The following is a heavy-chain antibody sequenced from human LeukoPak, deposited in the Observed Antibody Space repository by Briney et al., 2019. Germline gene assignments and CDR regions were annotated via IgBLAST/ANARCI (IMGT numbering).Heavy chain of an antibody. CDR3: VRGSPGYSSSWHAY. V-gene: IGHV3-74*01. Sequence: GGSLRLSCAASGFMLSSTWIHWVRQAPGKGLVWVSRINSDATSTSYADSVRGRLTISRDDAKNTMYLQMNSLRAEDTAMYYCVRGSPGYSSSWHAYWGQGTLVTVSS. CDR1: GFMLSSTW. J-gene: IGHJ4*02. CDR2: INSDATST. D-gene: IGHD6-13*01.